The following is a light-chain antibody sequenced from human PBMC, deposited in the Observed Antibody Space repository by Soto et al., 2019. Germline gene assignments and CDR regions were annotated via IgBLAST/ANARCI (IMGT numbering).Light chain of an antibody. Sequence: DIQLTQSPSFLSASVGDRVTISCRASQGIRDYLAWYQQKPGKAPKLLIYGTSTLKSGVPSRFSGSASGTEFTLTISSLQPEDFATYFCQQFNAYPLTFGGGTKLAIK. CDR3: QQFNAYPLT. V-gene: IGKV1-9*01. CDR2: GTS. CDR1: QGIRDY. J-gene: IGKJ4*01.